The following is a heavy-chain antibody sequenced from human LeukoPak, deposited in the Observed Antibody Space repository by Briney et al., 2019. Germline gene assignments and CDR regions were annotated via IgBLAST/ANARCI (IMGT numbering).Heavy chain of an antibody. D-gene: IGHD1-1*01. CDR2: ISWNSGSI. J-gene: IGHJ4*02. CDR3: AREDDHKPKYDY. CDR1: GFTFDDYA. V-gene: IGHV3-9*01. Sequence: GGSLRLSCAASGFTFDDYAMHWVRQAPGKGLEWVSGISWNSGSIGYADSVKGRFTISRDNAKNSMYLQMSSLRAEDTAVYFCAREDDHKPKYDYWGQGTLVTVSS.